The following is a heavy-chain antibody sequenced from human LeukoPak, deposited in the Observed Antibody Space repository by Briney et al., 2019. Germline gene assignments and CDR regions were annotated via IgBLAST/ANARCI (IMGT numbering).Heavy chain of an antibody. CDR1: GYSVSSGYH. D-gene: IGHD3-22*01. J-gene: IGHJ4*02. CDR3: ARGHYFDSSFYFDY. Sequence: SETLSLTCSVSGYSVSSGYHWGWIRQPPGKGLEWIGSIYHSGNTYYNPSLKSRVTISVDTSKNQFSLKLSPVTAADTAVYYCARGHYFDSSFYFDYWGQGTLVTVSS. CDR2: IYHSGNT. V-gene: IGHV4-38-2*02.